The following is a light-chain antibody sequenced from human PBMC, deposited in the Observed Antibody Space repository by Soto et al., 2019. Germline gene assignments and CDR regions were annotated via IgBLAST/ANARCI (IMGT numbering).Light chain of an antibody. CDR2: DVN. Sequence: QSVLAQPASVSGSFGQSITISCSGPNTDLGVYGYVSWYQHHPGKAPKLLIYDVNNRPSGISDRFSGSKSGDTASLTISGLQAEDEADYFCFSKISGFVYGLGTGTKVTVL. CDR1: NTDLGVYGY. V-gene: IGLV2-14*01. CDR3: FSKISGFVYG. J-gene: IGLJ1*01.